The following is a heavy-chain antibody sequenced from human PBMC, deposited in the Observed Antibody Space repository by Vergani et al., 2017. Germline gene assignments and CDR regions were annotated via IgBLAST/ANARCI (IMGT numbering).Heavy chain of an antibody. CDR1: GYPFTSYG. J-gene: IGHJ4*02. Sequence: QVKLVQSGAEVKKPGASVKVSCKASGYPFTSYGISWVRQATGQGIEWMGWISAYNGNTNYAQKLQGRVTMTTDTSTSTAYMELRSLRSDDTAVYYCARGGRYCSSTSCYTRYFDYWGQGTLVTVSS. D-gene: IGHD2-2*02. V-gene: IGHV1-18*01. CDR3: ARGGRYCSSTSCYTRYFDY. CDR2: ISAYNGNT.